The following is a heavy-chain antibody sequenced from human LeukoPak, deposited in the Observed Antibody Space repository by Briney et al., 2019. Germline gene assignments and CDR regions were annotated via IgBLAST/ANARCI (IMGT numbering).Heavy chain of an antibody. Sequence: PGESLRLSCAASGISISSYAMSWVRQAPGKGLEWVSAIGGSGGSTYYADSVKGRFTISRDNSKNTLYLQMNSLRAEDTAVYYCAKAGLLHFDYWGQGTLVTVSS. CDR1: GISISSYA. J-gene: IGHJ4*02. CDR3: AKAGLLHFDY. V-gene: IGHV3-23*01. CDR2: IGGSGGST. D-gene: IGHD1-26*01.